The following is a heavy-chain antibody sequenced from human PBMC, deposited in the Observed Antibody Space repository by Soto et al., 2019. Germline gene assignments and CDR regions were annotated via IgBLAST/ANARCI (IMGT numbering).Heavy chain of an antibody. J-gene: IGHJ6*02. CDR3: TRDLMCWLQYHYGIDV. V-gene: IGHV3-49*03. CDR1: GFTFGDYA. D-gene: IGHD5-12*01. Sequence: GGSLRLSCTASGFTFGDYAMSWFRQAPGKGLEWVGFIRSKAYGGTTEYAASVKGRFTISRDDSKSIAYLQMNSLKTEDTAVYYCTRDLMCWLQYHYGIDVWGQGTTVTVSS. CDR2: IRSKAYGGTT.